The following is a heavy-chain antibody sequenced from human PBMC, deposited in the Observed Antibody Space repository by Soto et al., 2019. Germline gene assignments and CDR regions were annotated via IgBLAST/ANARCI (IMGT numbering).Heavy chain of an antibody. CDR2: IYWDDDK. V-gene: IGHV2-5*02. CDR3: AHRHPGVGHFYDY. J-gene: IGHJ4*02. CDR1: GFSLNTVGVA. Sequence: QITLKESGPPLVKPTQTLTLTCSFSGFSLNTVGVAVGWIRQPPGKAPEWVAVIYWDDDKRYSPSLESRLTITKDTSKNQVVLTLTNMDPVDTATYYCAHRHPGVGHFYDYWGQGSRVTVSS.